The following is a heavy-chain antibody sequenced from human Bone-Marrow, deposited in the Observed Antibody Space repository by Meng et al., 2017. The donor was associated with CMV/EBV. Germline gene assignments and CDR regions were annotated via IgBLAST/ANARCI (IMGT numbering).Heavy chain of an antibody. J-gene: IGHJ5*02. V-gene: IGHV4-31*03. CDR1: GGSISSGGYY. CDR3: ARDASSFWSGYYVGPNWFDP. Sequence: SETLSLTCTVSGGSISSGGYYWSWIRQHPGKGLEWIGYIYYSGSTYYNPSLKSRATISVDTSKNQFSLKLSSVTAADTAVYYCARDASSFWSGYYVGPNWFDPWGQGTLVTVSS. D-gene: IGHD3-3*01. CDR2: IYYSGST.